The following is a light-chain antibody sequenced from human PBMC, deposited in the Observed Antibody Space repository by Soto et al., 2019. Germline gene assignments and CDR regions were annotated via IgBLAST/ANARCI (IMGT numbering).Light chain of an antibody. Sequence: EIVVTQSPATLSVSPGERATLSCRASQSLNDNLAWYQQKPGQAPRLLIYRASTRATGVPGRFSASGSGTEFTLTISSLQSEDSAVYYCHQYSHWPPWTFGPGTKV. CDR1: QSLNDN. CDR2: RAS. CDR3: HQYSHWPPWT. V-gene: IGKV3-15*01. J-gene: IGKJ1*01.